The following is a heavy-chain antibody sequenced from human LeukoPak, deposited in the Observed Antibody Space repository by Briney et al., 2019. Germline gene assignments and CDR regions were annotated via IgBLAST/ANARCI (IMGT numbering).Heavy chain of an antibody. Sequence: GGSLRLSCAASGFTFSSYGMHWVRQAPGKGLEWVAVISYDGSNKYYADSVKGRFTISRDNSKNTLYLQMNSLRAEDTAVYYCAKVIGYYCDSSGYWGQGTLVTVSS. D-gene: IGHD3-22*01. CDR2: ISYDGSNK. V-gene: IGHV3-30*18. CDR1: GFTFSSYG. J-gene: IGHJ4*02. CDR3: AKVIGYYCDSSGY.